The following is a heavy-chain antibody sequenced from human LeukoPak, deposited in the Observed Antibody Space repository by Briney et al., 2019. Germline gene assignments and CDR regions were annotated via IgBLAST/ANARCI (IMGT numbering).Heavy chain of an antibody. CDR3: AREVYYGSWSYYTGVHLDY. V-gene: IGHV3-7*01. J-gene: IGHJ4*02. D-gene: IGHD3-10*01. CDR2: IKQDGSEK. Sequence: GGSLRLSCAASGFTFSSYAMSWVRQAPGKGLEWVANIKQDGSEKYYVDSVKGRFTISRDNAKNSLYLQMNSLRAEDTAVYYCAREVYYGSWSYYTGVHLDYWGQGTLVTVSS. CDR1: GFTFSSYA.